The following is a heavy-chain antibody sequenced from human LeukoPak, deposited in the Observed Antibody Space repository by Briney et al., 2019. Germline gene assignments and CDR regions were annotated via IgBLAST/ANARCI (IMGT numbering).Heavy chain of an antibody. Sequence: SETLSLTCTVSGGSISSYYWSWIRQPAGKGLEWIGRIYTSGSTNYNPSLKSRVTMSVDTSKNQFSLKLSSVTAADTAVYYCARDHKYCANGVCYNYYYYYYMDVWGKGTTVTVSS. V-gene: IGHV4-4*07. D-gene: IGHD2-8*01. CDR2: IYTSGST. J-gene: IGHJ6*03. CDR1: GGSISSYY. CDR3: ARDHKYCANGVCYNYYYYYYMDV.